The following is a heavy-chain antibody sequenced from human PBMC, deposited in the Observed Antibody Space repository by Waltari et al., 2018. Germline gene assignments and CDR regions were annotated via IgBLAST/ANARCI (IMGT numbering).Heavy chain of an antibody. J-gene: IGHJ4*02. V-gene: IGHV1-69-2*01. D-gene: IGHD5-12*01. CDR3: ATVLSGYRSDY. CDR1: GSTFTDYY. Sequence: EVQLVQSGAEVKKPGATVKISCKVSGSTFTDYYMHWVQQAPGKGLEGMGLVYPEEGETIYEEKYQCRVTITADTSTDTAYMELSSLRSEDTAVYYWATVLSGYRSDYWGQGTLVTVSS. CDR2: VYPEEGET.